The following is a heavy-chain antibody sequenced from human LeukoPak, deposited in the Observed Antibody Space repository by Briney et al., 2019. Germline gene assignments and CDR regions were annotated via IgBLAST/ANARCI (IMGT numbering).Heavy chain of an antibody. J-gene: IGHJ6*02. Sequence: GGSLRLSCAASGFSFSSYGMHWARQAPGKGLEWVALISFDGSAKHYADSVKGRFTISRDNSRTTLYLQMDSLRAEDTALYYCVRDLYYWAAMDVWGQGTTVTVS. V-gene: IGHV3-30*03. CDR2: ISFDGSAK. CDR1: GFSFSSYG. CDR3: VRDLYYWAAMDV. D-gene: IGHD3-10*01.